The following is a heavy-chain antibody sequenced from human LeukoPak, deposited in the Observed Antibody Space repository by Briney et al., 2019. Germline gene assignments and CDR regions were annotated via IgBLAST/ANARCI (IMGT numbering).Heavy chain of an antibody. D-gene: IGHD6-19*01. CDR2: ISGSGGST. Sequence: GGSLRLSCAASGFTFSSYAMSRVRQAPGKGLEWVSAISGSGGSTYYADSVKGRFTISRDNSKNTLYLQMNSLRAEDTAVYYCAKDSSGGLATIFDYWGQGTLVTVSS. CDR1: GFTFSSYA. CDR3: AKDSSGGLATIFDY. J-gene: IGHJ4*02. V-gene: IGHV3-23*01.